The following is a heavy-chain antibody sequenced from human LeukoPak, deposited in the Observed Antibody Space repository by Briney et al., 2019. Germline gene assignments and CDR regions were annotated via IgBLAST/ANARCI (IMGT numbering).Heavy chain of an antibody. CDR3: ARDDIVATIGDY. J-gene: IGHJ4*02. Sequence: GASVKVSCKASGYTFTGYYMHWVRQASGQGLEWMGWINPNSGGTNYAQKFQGRVTMTRDTSISTAYMELSRLRSDDTAVYYCARDDIVATIGDYWGQGTLVTVSS. D-gene: IGHD5-12*01. CDR2: INPNSGGT. V-gene: IGHV1-2*02. CDR1: GYTFTGYY.